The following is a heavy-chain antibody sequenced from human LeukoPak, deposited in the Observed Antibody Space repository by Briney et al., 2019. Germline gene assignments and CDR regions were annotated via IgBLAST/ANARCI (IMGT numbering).Heavy chain of an antibody. CDR1: GFNFSTYW. CDR2: IKQDGSEK. D-gene: IGHD2-15*01. CDR3: ARALVRGYCSGGSCRQFDP. Sequence: GGSLRLSCAASGFNFSTYWMTWVRQVPGKGLEWVANIKQDGSEKYYVDSVKGRFTISRDNAKNSLYLQMNSLRAEDTAVYYCARALVRGYCSGGSCRQFDPWGQGTLVTVSS. V-gene: IGHV3-7*01. J-gene: IGHJ5*02.